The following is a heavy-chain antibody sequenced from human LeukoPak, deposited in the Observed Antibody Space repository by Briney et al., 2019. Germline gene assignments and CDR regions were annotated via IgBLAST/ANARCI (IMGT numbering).Heavy chain of an antibody. Sequence: SQTLSLTCVISGDSVSSNSVAWNWSRQSPSRGLEWLGRTYYRSKWTNDYAISVKSRITINPDTSKNQLSLQLNSVTPEDTAVYYCARGNAATGFDYWGQGSLVTVSS. CDR1: GDSVSSNSVA. CDR2: TYYRSKWTN. CDR3: ARGNAATGFDY. V-gene: IGHV6-1*01. D-gene: IGHD6-13*01. J-gene: IGHJ4*02.